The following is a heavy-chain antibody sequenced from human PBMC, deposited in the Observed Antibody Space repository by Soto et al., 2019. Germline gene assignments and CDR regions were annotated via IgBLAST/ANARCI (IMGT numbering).Heavy chain of an antibody. J-gene: IGHJ5*02. V-gene: IGHV3-21*01. Sequence: EVQVVESGGGLVKPGGSLRLSCNFSFSMYSMDWVRQAPGKGLEWVASISSGSAFIKYADSVKGRFTISRDNAKNSVSLQMDSLRVEDTAMYYCTRDHGGSYYSWFDPWGRGTLVTVSS. CDR3: TRDHGGSYYSWFDP. CDR1: SFSMYS. D-gene: IGHD1-26*01. CDR2: ISSGSAFI.